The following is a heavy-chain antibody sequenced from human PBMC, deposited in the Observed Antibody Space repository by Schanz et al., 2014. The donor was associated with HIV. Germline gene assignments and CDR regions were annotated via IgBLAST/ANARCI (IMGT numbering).Heavy chain of an antibody. D-gene: IGHD2-15*01. CDR1: GFPFSSSV. CDR3: ALSRPSGYGGSWYFDL. CDR2: ISGSGGTT. V-gene: IGHV3-23*01. J-gene: IGHJ2*01. Sequence: EVQLLESGGGLVLSGGPLRLSCVVSGFPFSSSVMSWVRQAPGKGLEWVSSISGSGGTTDYADSVKGRFTISRANSKNTIYLQMSRLRVDDTAFYYCALSRPSGYGGSWYFDLWGRGTLVAVSS.